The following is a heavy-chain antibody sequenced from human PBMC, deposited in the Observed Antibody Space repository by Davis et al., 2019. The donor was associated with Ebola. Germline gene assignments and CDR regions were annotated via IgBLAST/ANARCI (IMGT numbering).Heavy chain of an antibody. V-gene: IGHV7-4-1*02. J-gene: IGHJ6*02. Sequence: AASVKVSCKASGYTFTSYGISWVRQAPGQGLEWMGWINTNTGNPTYAQGFTGRFVFSLDTSVSTAYLQISSLKAEDTAVYYCARDLRFLEWLSLYYYYYGMDVWGQGTTVTVSS. CDR2: INTNTGNP. CDR3: ARDLRFLEWLSLYYYYYGMDV. D-gene: IGHD3-3*01. CDR1: GYTFTSYG.